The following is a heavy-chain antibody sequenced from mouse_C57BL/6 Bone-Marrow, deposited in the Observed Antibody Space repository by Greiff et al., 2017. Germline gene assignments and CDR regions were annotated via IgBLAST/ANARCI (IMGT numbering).Heavy chain of an antibody. J-gene: IGHJ2*01. CDR3: ARVLITSADY. CDR1: GYAFTNYL. V-gene: IGHV1-54*01. Sequence: QVQLQQSGAELVRPGPSVKVSCKASGYAFTNYLIEWVKQRPGPGLEWIGVITPGSGGTNYNEQFKGKATLTVEKSSSTAYMPLSRLTSDDSAVXFCARVLITSADYWGQGTTLTVSS. CDR2: ITPGSGGT. D-gene: IGHD1-1*01.